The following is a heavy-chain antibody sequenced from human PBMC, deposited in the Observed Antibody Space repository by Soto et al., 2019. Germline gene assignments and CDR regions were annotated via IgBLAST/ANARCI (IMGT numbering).Heavy chain of an antibody. J-gene: IGHJ4*02. CDR3: ARDCSSTSCYGY. V-gene: IGHV1-69*08. CDR1: GGTFSSYT. D-gene: IGHD2-2*01. Sequence: QVQLVQSGAEVKKPGSSVKVSCKASGGTFSSYTISWVRQAPGQGLEWMGRIIPILGIANYAQKFQGRVTITADKSTSTAYMELSSLRSEDTAVYYCARDCSSTSCYGYWGQGTLVTVSS. CDR2: IIPILGIA.